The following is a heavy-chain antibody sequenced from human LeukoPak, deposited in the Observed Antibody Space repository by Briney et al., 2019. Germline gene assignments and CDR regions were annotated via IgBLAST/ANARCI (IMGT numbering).Heavy chain of an antibody. CDR2: ISPSNGGS. CDR3: AGNWNQNYYYYYYMDV. CDR1: GYTLTDYY. J-gene: IGHJ6*03. Sequence: ASVRISCKASGYTLTDYYIHWLRQAPEQGLEWMGRISPSNGGSNYAQKFQDRVTMTRDKSISTAYMELTRLRSDDTAVYYCAGNWNQNYYYYYYMDVWGKGTTVTVSS. D-gene: IGHD1-1*01. V-gene: IGHV1-2*06.